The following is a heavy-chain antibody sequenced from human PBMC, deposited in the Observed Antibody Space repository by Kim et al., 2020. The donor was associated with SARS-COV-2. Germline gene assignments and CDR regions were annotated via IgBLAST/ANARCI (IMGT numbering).Heavy chain of an antibody. V-gene: IGHV3-30*04. CDR2: ISYDGSNK. CDR3: ARVGSGWDSDAFDI. CDR1: GFTFSSYA. J-gene: IGHJ3*02. Sequence: GGSLRLSCAASGFTFSSYAMHWVRQAPGKGLEWVAVISYDGSNKYYADSVKGRFTISRDNSKNTLYLQMNSLRAEDTAVYYCARVGSGWDSDAFDIWGQGTMVTVSS. D-gene: IGHD6-19*01.